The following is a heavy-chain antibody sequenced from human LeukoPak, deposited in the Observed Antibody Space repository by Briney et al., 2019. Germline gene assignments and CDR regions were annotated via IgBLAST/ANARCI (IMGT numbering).Heavy chain of an antibody. Sequence: SETLSLTCTVSGGSISSSSYYWGWFRQPPGKGLEWIGSIYYSGSTYYNPSLKSRVTISVDTSKNQFSLKLTSVTAADTAVYYCARTFGSDPWGQGTLVTVSS. J-gene: IGHJ5*02. V-gene: IGHV4-39*07. CDR2: IYYSGST. CDR1: GGSISSSSYY. D-gene: IGHD3-10*01. CDR3: ARTFGSDP.